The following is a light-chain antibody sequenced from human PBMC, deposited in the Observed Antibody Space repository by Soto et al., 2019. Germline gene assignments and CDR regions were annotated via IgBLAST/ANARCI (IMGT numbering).Light chain of an antibody. CDR1: QSISSW. CDR3: QQYKSYPIT. CDR2: DAS. V-gene: IGKV1-5*01. J-gene: IGKJ5*01. Sequence: PITQSPATLSASVGARVTITCRASQSISSWLAWYQQKQGKAPKLLIYDASNLESGVPSRFRGSGSGTELTITISSLKPDDGETYEGQQYKSYPITFGQGTRLEIK.